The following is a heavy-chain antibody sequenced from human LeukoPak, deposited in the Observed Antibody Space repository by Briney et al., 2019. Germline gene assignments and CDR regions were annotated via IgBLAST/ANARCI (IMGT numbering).Heavy chain of an antibody. J-gene: IGHJ4*02. CDR2: ISAYDGNT. D-gene: IGHD6-19*01. V-gene: IGHV1-18*01. Sequence: GASVKVSCKASGYTFTSYGISWVRQAPGQGLEWMGWISAYDGNTNYAQKLQGRVTMTTDTSTSTAYMELRSLRSDDTAVYYCARARGATYSSGWHYWGQGTLVTVSS. CDR1: GYTFTSYG. CDR3: ARARGATYSSGWHY.